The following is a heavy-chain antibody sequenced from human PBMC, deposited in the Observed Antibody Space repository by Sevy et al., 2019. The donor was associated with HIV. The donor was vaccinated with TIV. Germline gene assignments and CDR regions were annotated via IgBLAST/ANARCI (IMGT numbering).Heavy chain of an antibody. Sequence: GESLKISCAASGFTFSSYSMNWVRQAPGKGLEWVSYISSSSSTIYYADSVKGRFTISRDNAKNSLYLQMNSLRAEDTAVYYCARGGSGYYYYYGMDVWGQGTTVTVSS. D-gene: IGHD2-15*01. V-gene: IGHV3-48*01. CDR3: ARGGSGYYYYYGMDV. CDR2: ISSSSSTI. CDR1: GFTFSSYS. J-gene: IGHJ6*02.